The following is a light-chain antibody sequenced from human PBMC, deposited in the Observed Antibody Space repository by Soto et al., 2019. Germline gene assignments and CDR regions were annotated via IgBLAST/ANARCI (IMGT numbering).Light chain of an antibody. V-gene: IGKV1-5*01. CDR3: QQYKSYWT. CDR1: QRSSTW. Sequence: LHVTPTSSSLFASFRDRDTTTFRASQRSSTWLAWYQKQPGTAPKLLISDASSLEAGVPSRFSGSGSGTEFPLTINSQQHDDFATYCCQQYKSYWTFGQGTKVDIK. CDR2: DAS. J-gene: IGKJ1*01.